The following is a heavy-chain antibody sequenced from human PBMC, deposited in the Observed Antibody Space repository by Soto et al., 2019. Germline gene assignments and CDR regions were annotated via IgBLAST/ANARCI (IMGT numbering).Heavy chain of an antibody. V-gene: IGHV4-39*01. J-gene: IGHJ6*02. CDR3: VRGKRERLTLSIYYYYGMDV. Sequence: SETLSLTCSVSGGSISSRNYYWGGIRQHPGKGPEGIGTIFYTGSTSYNPSLKSRVAISVDTSKTQFALRLSSVTAADTAVYYCVRGKRERLTLSIYYYYGMDVRGQGTTVT. CDR2: IFYTGST. CDR1: GGSISSRNYY. D-gene: IGHD3-10*01.